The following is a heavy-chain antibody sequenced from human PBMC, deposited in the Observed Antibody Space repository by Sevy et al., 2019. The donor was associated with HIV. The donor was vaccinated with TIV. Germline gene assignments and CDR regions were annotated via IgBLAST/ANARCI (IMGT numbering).Heavy chain of an antibody. Sequence: GGSLRLSCAASGFTFSSYSMNWVRQAPGKGLEWVSSISSSSSYIYYADSVKGRFTISRDNAKNSLYLQMNSLRAEDTAVYYCAHLYSSSSWVYFDYWGQGTLVTVSS. J-gene: IGHJ4*02. CDR3: AHLYSSSSWVYFDY. CDR1: GFTFSSYS. D-gene: IGHD6-13*01. V-gene: IGHV3-21*01. CDR2: ISSSSSYI.